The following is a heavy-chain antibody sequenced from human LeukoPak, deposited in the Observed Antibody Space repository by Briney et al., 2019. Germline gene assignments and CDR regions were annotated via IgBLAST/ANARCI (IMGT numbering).Heavy chain of an antibody. V-gene: IGHV6-1*01. CDR3: ARSTMFRGAMLAAFDI. J-gene: IGHJ3*02. Sequence: SQTLSLTCAVSGDSVSSNSAAWNWIRQSPSRGLEWLGRTYYRSKWFNDYAVSVKSRITINPDTSKNQFSLQLNSVTPEDTAVYYCARSTMFRGAMLAAFDIWGRGTMVTVSS. CDR1: GDSVSSNSAA. D-gene: IGHD3-10*01. CDR2: TYYRSKWFN.